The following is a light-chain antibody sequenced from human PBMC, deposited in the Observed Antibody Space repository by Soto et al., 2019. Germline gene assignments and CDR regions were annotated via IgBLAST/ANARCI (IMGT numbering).Light chain of an antibody. CDR2: AES. J-gene: IGKJ4*01. CDR3: QQSYSTPLT. Sequence: DIQMTQSPSSLSASVGDRVTITCRPSQSISNFLNLYQQKPGKAPELLISAESSLLSGVPSRFSGTGSGTDFTLTISSLQPEDFATYYCQQSYSTPLTFGGGTKVEIK. CDR1: QSISNF. V-gene: IGKV1-39*01.